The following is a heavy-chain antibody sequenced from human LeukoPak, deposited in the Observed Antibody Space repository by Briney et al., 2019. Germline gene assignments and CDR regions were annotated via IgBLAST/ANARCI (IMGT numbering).Heavy chain of an antibody. CDR1: GYSFSSYG. J-gene: IGHJ4*02. CDR3: ARGSSSYADYNTLDY. CDR2: ISIYRGNT. Sequence: ASVKVSCKASGYSFSSYGITWVRRAPGQGLEWMGWISIYRGNTNYAQKLQGRLTMTTDTSTSTAYMDLRSLRSDDTAFYYCARGSSSYADYNTLDYWGQGTLVTVSS. D-gene: IGHD4-17*01. V-gene: IGHV1-18*01.